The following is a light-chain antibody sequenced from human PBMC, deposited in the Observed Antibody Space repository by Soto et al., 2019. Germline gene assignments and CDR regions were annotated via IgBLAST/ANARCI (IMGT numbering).Light chain of an antibody. V-gene: IGKV4-1*01. Sequence: DILMTQSPDALALSLGVKASISCKSSQAFLYSSNNKDHLAWYQPKPGQPTKLLILWASTRESGVPDRFSGSGSGTDFPPTISSPQDEDVAVYYCQQHYSAPWTFGQGTKVDNQ. CDR2: WAS. CDR3: QQHYSAPWT. J-gene: IGKJ1*01. CDR1: QAFLYSSNNKDH.